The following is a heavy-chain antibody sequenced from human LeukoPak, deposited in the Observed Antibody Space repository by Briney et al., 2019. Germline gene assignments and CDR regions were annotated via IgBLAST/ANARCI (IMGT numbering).Heavy chain of an antibody. Sequence: PGGSLRLSCAASGFTFSSYSMNWVRQAPGKGLEWVSSISSSSSYIYYADSVKGRFTISRDNAKNSLYLQMNSLRAEDTALYYCVKDMNYDSSGYWNYWGQGTLVTVSS. CDR3: VKDMNYDSSGYWNY. J-gene: IGHJ4*02. CDR1: GFTFSSYS. V-gene: IGHV3-21*04. CDR2: ISSSSSYI. D-gene: IGHD3-22*01.